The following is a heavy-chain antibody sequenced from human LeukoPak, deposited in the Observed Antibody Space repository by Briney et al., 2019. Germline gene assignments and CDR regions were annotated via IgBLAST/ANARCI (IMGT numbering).Heavy chain of an antibody. D-gene: IGHD5-24*01. J-gene: IGHJ4*02. CDR2: INSDGSST. Sequence: GGSLRLSCAASGFTFSSYWMHWVRQAPGKGLVWVSRINSDGSSTSYADSVKGRFTISRDNAKNTLYLQMDSLRAEDTAVYYCASGKRRRRDGYNSFDYWGQGTLVTVSS. V-gene: IGHV3-74*01. CDR3: ASGKRRRRDGYNSFDY. CDR1: GFTFSSYW.